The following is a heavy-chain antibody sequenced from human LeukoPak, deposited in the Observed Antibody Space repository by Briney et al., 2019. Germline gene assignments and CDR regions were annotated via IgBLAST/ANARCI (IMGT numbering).Heavy chain of an antibody. CDR3: AREDGYCSGGNCYSYFVS. J-gene: IGHJ4*02. D-gene: IGHD2-15*01. Sequence: PGGSLRLSCAASGFTFTDYWMSWVRQAPGKRLEWVAFIRKRGIETNYVDSVKGRFTITRDNARNSLFLQMNSLRAEDTAVYYCAREDGYCSGGNCYSYFVSWGQRTLVTVSS. CDR1: GFTFTDYW. V-gene: IGHV3-7*01. CDR2: IRKRGIET.